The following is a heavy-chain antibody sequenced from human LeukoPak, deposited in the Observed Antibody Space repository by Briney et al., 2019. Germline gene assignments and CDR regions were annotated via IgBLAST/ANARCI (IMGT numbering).Heavy chain of an antibody. V-gene: IGHV3-74*01. CDR2: INSDGSST. D-gene: IGHD3-22*01. J-gene: IGHJ4*02. CDR1: GFTFSSYW. Sequence: GGSLRLSCAASGFTFSSYWMHWVRQAPGKGLVWVSRINSDGSSTSYADSVKGRFTISRDNAKNTLYLQMNSLRAEDTAVYYCARVGDYYDSSGYTYYFDYWGQGTWSPSPQ. CDR3: ARVGDYYDSSGYTYYFDY.